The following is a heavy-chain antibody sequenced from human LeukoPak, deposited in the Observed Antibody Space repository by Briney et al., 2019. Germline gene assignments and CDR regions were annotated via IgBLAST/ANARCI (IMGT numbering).Heavy chain of an antibody. Sequence: GGSLRLSCAASGFTFSSYSMNWVRQAPGKGLEWVSYISSSSSTIYYADSVKGRFTISRDNSKNTLYLQMNSLRAEDTAVYYCAKGCDPTYYYGSGSHDYWGQGTLVTVSS. CDR1: GFTFSSYS. CDR2: ISSSSSTI. D-gene: IGHD3-10*01. V-gene: IGHV3-48*01. CDR3: AKGCDPTYYYGSGSHDY. J-gene: IGHJ4*02.